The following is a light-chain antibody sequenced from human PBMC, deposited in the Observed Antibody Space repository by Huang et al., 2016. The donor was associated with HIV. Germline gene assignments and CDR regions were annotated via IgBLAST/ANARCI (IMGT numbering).Light chain of an antibody. CDR2: AAS. CDR3: QQSYSTPYT. Sequence: DIQMTQSPSSLSASVGDRVTITCRASQRISSYLNWYHQKTGKAPKLLIYAASSLQSGVPSRFSGSGSGTDFTLTISSLQPEDFATYYCQQSYSTPYTFGQGTKLEIK. V-gene: IGKV1-39*01. J-gene: IGKJ2*01. CDR1: QRISSY.